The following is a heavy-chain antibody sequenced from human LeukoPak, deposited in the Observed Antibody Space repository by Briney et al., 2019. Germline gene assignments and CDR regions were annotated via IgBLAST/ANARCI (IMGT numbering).Heavy chain of an antibody. CDR1: AGSISSGSYY. J-gene: IGHJ4*02. Sequence: PSETLSLTCTVSAGSISSGSYYWSWIRQPAGKGLEWIGRIHTSGSTNYNPSLKSRVTISLDTSKNQFSLKLSSVTAADTAVYYCARGRDGSSYCFDYWGQGTLVTVSS. D-gene: IGHD6-6*01. CDR2: IHTSGST. V-gene: IGHV4-61*02. CDR3: ARGRDGSSYCFDY.